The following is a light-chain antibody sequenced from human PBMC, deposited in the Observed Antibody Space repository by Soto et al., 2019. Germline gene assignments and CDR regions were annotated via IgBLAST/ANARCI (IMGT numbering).Light chain of an antibody. CDR2: EVS. CDR1: SSDVGGYNY. V-gene: IGLV2-14*01. Sequence: QSALTQPASVSGSPGQSITISCTGTSSDVGGYNYVSWYQQFPGKAPKIMIYEVSNRPSGVSNRFSASKSGNTASLTISGLQAEDEADYYCSSYTSRSLYVFGTGTKLTVL. J-gene: IGLJ1*01. CDR3: SSYTSRSLYV.